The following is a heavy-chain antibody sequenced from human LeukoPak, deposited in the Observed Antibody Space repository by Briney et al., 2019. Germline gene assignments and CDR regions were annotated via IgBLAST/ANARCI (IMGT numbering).Heavy chain of an antibody. D-gene: IGHD3-3*01. CDR1: GGSISSGGYY. J-gene: IGHJ3*02. V-gene: IGHV4-31*03. CDR3: ARDLGLLEDPGAFDI. CDR2: IYYSGST. Sequence: SQTLSLTCTVSGGSISSGGYYWSWIRQHPGKGLEWIGYIYYSGSTYYNPSLKSRVTISVDTSKNQFSLKLSSVTAADTAVYYCARDLGLLEDPGAFDIWGQGTMVTVSS.